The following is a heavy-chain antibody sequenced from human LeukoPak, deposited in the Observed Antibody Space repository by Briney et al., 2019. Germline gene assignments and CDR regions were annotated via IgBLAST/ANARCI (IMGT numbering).Heavy chain of an antibody. V-gene: IGHV1-18*01. J-gene: IGHJ6*03. CDR3: ARVVNEDIVVVPAAQENYYYYYMDV. CDR2: ISAYNGNT. D-gene: IGHD2-2*01. CDR1: GYTFTSYG. Sequence: GASVKVSCKASGYTFTSYGISWVRQAPGQGLEWGGWISAYNGNTNYAQKFQGRVTITADKSTSTAYMELSSLRSEDTAVYYCARVVNEDIVVVPAAQENYYYYYMDVWGKGTTVTVSS.